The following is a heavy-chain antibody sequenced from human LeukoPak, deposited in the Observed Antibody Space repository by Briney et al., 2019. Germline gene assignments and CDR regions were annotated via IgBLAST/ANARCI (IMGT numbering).Heavy chain of an antibody. CDR2: IIPIFGTA. Sequence: ASVKVSCKASGGTFSSYAISWVRQAPGQGLEWMGRIIPIFGTANYAQKFQGRVTITADESTSTAYMELSSLRSEDTAVYYCARHPHPDYSNYVVMTHWFDPWGQGTLVTVSS. CDR1: GGTFSSYA. V-gene: IGHV1-69*13. J-gene: IGHJ5*02. D-gene: IGHD4-11*01. CDR3: ARHPHPDYSNYVVMTHWFDP.